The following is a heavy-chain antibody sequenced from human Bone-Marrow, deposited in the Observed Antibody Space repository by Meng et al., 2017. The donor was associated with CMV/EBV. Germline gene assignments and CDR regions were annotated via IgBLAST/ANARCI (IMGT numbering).Heavy chain of an antibody. CDR1: GAPFSGY. V-gene: IGHV4-34*01. D-gene: IGHD1-26*01. CDR3: APGFRSWSGSYSS. Sequence: QVHLQQWGAGLLKPSETLSLTCGVYGAPFSGYWSWVRQPPGKGLEWIGEITHSGSTNYNVSLKSRVTISIDTSKNQFSLKLSSVTATDTAVYYCAPGFRSWSGSYSSWGRGTLVTVSS. J-gene: IGHJ4*02. CDR2: ITHSGST.